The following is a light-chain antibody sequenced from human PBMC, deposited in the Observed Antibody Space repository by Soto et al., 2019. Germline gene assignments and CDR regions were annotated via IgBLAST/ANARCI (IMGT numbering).Light chain of an antibody. CDR1: ISDVGAYNF. J-gene: IGLJ1*01. V-gene: IGLV2-14*01. CDR3: SSHGGSNTFYV. Sequence: QCALTQPASLSGSPGQSITISCTGTISDVGAYNFVSWYQQHPGKAPKLIIHEVSNRPSGVSNRFSGSKSGNTASLTISGLQAEDEADYYCSSHGGSNTFYVFGSGTKVTVL. CDR2: EVS.